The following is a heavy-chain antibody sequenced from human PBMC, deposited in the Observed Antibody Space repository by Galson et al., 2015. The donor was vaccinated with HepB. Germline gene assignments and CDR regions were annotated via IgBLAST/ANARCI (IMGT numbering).Heavy chain of an antibody. J-gene: IGHJ4*02. V-gene: IGHV3-23*01. D-gene: IGHD6-6*01. Sequence: SLRLSCAASGFTFSSYAMSWVRQAPGKGLEWVSAISGSGGSTYYADSVKGRFTISRDNSKNTLYLQMNSLRAEDTAVYYCAKRTKGYSSSNYFDYWGQGTLVTVSS. CDR3: AKRTKGYSSSNYFDY. CDR1: GFTFSSYA. CDR2: ISGSGGST.